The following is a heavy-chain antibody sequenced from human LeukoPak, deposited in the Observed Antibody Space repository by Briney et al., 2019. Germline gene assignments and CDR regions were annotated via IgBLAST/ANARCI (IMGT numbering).Heavy chain of an antibody. CDR1: GFTFSSYR. CDR3: ARTRDGYNFGPFDC. D-gene: IGHD5-24*01. J-gene: IGHJ4*02. V-gene: IGHV3-21*01. Sequence: GGSLRLSCAASGFTFSSYRMNWVRQPPGKGQEWVSLISSNSSHTYNADSVKGRFTISRDNAKNSLYLEMNSLRVEDTAVYYCARTRDGYNFGPFDCWGQGTLVTVSS. CDR2: ISSNSSHT.